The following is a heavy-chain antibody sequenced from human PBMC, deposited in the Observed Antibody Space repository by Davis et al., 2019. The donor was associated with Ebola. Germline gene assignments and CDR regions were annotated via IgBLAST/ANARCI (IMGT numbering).Heavy chain of an antibody. CDR1: GYSFTSYW. V-gene: IGHV5-51*01. CDR3: ATSTGTTRAYYYYGMDV. Sequence: GESLKISCKGSGYSFTSYWIGWVRQMPGKGLEWMGIIYPGDSDTRYSPSFQGQVTISADKSISTAYLQWSSLKASDTAMYYCATSTGTTRAYYYYGMDVWGKGTTVTVSS. CDR2: IYPGDSDT. D-gene: IGHD1-1*01. J-gene: IGHJ6*04.